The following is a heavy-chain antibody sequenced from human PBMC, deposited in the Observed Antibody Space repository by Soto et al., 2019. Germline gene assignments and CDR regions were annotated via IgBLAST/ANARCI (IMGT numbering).Heavy chain of an antibody. D-gene: IGHD2-21*02. CDR2: ISSSSSYI. CDR3: ARDHCGGDCYSNYYGMDV. J-gene: IGHJ6*02. CDR1: GFTFSSYS. V-gene: IGHV3-21*01. Sequence: LRISCAASGFTFSSYSMNWVRQAPGKGLEWVSSISSSSSYIYYADSVKGRFTISRDNAKNSLYLQMNSLRAEDTAVYYCARDHCGGDCYSNYYGMDVWGQGTTVTVSS.